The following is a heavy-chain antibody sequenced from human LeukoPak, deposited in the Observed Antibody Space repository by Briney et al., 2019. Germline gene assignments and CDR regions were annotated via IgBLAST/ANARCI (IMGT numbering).Heavy chain of an antibody. J-gene: IGHJ4*02. D-gene: IGHD6-6*01. CDR3: ARDLAARHFDY. CDR2: ITYSGGGT. CDR1: GFTFSSYA. Sequence: GGSLRLSCAASGFTFSSYAMSWVRQAPGKGLEWVSGITYSGGGTYYADSVKGRFTISRDNSKNTLYLQMNSLRGEDTAIYYCARDLAARHFDYWGQGTLVTVSS. V-gene: IGHV3-23*01.